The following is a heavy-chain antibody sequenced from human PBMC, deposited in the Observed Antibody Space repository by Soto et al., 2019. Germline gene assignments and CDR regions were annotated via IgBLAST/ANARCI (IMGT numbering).Heavy chain of an antibody. J-gene: IGHJ6*02. V-gene: IGHV4-39*01. Sequence: PSETLSLTCTVSGGSISSSSYYWGWIRQPPGKGLEWIGSIYYSGSTYYNPSLKSRVTISVDTSKNQFSLKLSSVTAADTAVYYCARHLVERRIYYYGMDVWGQGTTVTVSS. CDR2: IYYSGST. D-gene: IGHD1-1*01. CDR1: GGSISSSSYY. CDR3: ARHLVERRIYYYGMDV.